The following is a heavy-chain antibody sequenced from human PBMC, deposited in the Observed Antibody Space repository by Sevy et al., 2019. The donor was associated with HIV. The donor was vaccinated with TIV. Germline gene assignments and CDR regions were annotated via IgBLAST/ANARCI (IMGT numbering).Heavy chain of an antibody. V-gene: IGHV3-11*06. J-gene: IGHJ4*02. CDR2: ISSRSTYT. CDR1: GFTFSAYY. CDR3: ARGRVDAADYYLDH. D-gene: IGHD6-13*01. Sequence: GGSLRLSCEASGFTFSAYYMSWIRQAPGQGLEWVSYISSRSTYTNYADSVTGRFTISRDNAKNSLDLQMNNLRVEDTAVYYCARGRVDAADYYLDHWGQGTLVTVSS.